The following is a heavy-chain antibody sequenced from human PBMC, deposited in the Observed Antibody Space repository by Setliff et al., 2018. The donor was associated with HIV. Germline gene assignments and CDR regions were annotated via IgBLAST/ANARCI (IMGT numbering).Heavy chain of an antibody. V-gene: IGHV3-30*02. D-gene: IGHD4-17*01. Sequence: GGSLRLSCAPSEFTFSSYGMHWVRQAPGKGLEWVSFIRYDGSNKKYADSVKGRFTISRDNSKNTLYLHMNSLRPEDTAVYYCARQSVRHDAFDIWGQGTMVTVSS. CDR1: EFTFSSYG. CDR2: IRYDGSNK. CDR3: ARQSVRHDAFDI. J-gene: IGHJ3*02.